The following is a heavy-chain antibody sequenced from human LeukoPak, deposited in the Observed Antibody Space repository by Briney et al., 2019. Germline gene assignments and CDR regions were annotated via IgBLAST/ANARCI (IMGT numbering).Heavy chain of an antibody. CDR1: GFTFGDYA. V-gene: IGHV3-15*01. J-gene: IGHJ4*02. Sequence: GGSLRLSCTASGFTFGDYAMSWVRQAPGKGLEWVGRIKSKTDGGTTDYAAPVKGRFTISRDDSKNTLYLQMNSLKTEDTAVYYCTTLLWFGEWVDYWGQGTLVTVSS. CDR2: IKSKTDGGTT. CDR3: TTLLWFGEWVDY. D-gene: IGHD3-10*01.